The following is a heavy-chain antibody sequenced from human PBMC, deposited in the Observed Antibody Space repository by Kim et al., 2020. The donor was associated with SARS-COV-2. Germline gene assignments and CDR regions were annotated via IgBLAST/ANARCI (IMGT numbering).Heavy chain of an antibody. Sequence: GGSLRLSCAASGFTFSNYHMHWVRRAPGKGLEWVTCIWYDGKNKQYADSVKGRFTISRDNAKNTLYLQMNSLRAEDTAVYYCARDSYGLDVWGQGTTVTVSS. J-gene: IGHJ6*02. CDR1: GFTFSNYH. CDR3: ARDSYGLDV. V-gene: IGHV3-33*01. CDR2: IWYDGKNK.